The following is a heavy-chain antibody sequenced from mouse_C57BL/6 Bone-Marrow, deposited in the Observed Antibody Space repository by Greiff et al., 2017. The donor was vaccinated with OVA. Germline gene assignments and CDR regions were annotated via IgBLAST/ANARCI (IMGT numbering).Heavy chain of an antibody. CDR2: FHSCNDDT. J-gene: IGHJ3*01. D-gene: IGHD2-3*01. V-gene: IGHV1-47*01. Sequence: VQPKEFGAELVKPGGLVKMFRKASCHPLTTHPFERMKQNPGKRPGWIGNFHSCNDDTKYNEKFKGKATFTVGKSACTVYLGLSRLKSDVYAVYYCARRGDGYPFAYWGQGTLVTVSA. CDR3: ARRGDGYPFAY. CDR1: CHPLTTHP.